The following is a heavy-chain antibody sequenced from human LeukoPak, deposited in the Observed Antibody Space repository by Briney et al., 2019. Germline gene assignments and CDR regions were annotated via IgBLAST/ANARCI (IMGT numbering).Heavy chain of an antibody. Sequence: ASVKVSCKASGYTFTSYGISWVRQAPGQGLEWMGWISAYNGNTNYAQKLQGRVTMTTDTSTSTAYMELRSLRSDDTAVYYCARGLYSSCWRGYYYYYMDVWGKGTTVTVSS. CDR1: GYTFTSYG. V-gene: IGHV1-18*01. J-gene: IGHJ6*03. CDR3: ARGLYSSCWRGYYYYYMDV. D-gene: IGHD6-13*01. CDR2: ISAYNGNT.